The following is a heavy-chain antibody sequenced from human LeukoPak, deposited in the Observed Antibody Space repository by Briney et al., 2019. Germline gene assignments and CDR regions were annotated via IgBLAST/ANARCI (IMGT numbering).Heavy chain of an antibody. CDR1: GFTFSSYE. J-gene: IGHJ4*02. CDR3: AKDPKRYCSGGSCYSGPDY. V-gene: IGHV3-48*03. D-gene: IGHD2-15*01. CDR2: ISSSGSTI. Sequence: GGSLRLSCAASGFTFSSYEMNWVRQAPGKGLEWVSYISSSGSTIYYADSVKGRFTISRDNAKNSLYLQMNSLRAEDTAVYYCAKDPKRYCSGGSCYSGPDYWGQGTLVTVSS.